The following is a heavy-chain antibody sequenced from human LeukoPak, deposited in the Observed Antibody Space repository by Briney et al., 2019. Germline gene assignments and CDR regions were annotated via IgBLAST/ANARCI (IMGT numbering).Heavy chain of an antibody. J-gene: IGHJ4*02. V-gene: IGHV3-73*01. CDR2: IKTRAESIAT. CDR1: GFTFSGFD. D-gene: IGHD2-2*01. Sequence: GGSLRLSCAASGFTFSGFDIHWVRQASGKGLEWVGRIKTRAESIATAYAASVKGRFTLSRDDSKNTAYLQMNSLKTDDTAVYYCTRRDCTSFSCYSLDYWGQGILVTVSS. CDR3: TRRDCTSFSCYSLDY.